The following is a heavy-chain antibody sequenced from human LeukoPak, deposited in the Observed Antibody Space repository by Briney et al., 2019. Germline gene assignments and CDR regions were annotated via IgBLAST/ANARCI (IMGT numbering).Heavy chain of an antibody. J-gene: IGHJ5*02. CDR3: TTDMRAYDFWSGANTNWFDP. Sequence: PGGSLRLSCAASGFTFSSYSMNGVRQAPGKGGEWVSSISSSSRYIYYADSVKGRFTISRANAKNSLYLQINSLRAEDTAVYYCTTDMRAYDFWSGANTNWFDPWGQGTLVTVSS. V-gene: IGHV3-21*01. D-gene: IGHD3-3*01. CDR1: GFTFSSYS. CDR2: ISSSSRYI.